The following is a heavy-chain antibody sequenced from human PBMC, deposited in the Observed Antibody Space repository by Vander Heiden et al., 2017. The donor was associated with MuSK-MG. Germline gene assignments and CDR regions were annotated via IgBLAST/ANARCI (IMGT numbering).Heavy chain of an antibody. J-gene: IGHJ3*02. Sequence: EVQLLESGGGLVQPGGSLRLSCAASGFTFRSYAMSWVRQAPGKGLEWVSAISGSGGSTYYADSVKGRFTISRDNSKNTLYLQMNSLRAEDTAVYYCAKDHDWGHDAFDIWGQGTMVTVSS. CDR2: ISGSGGST. D-gene: IGHD3-16*01. CDR3: AKDHDWGHDAFDI. V-gene: IGHV3-23*01. CDR1: GFTFRSYA.